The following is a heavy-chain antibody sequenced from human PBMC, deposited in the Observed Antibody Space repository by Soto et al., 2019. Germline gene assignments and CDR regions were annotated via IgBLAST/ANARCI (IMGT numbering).Heavy chain of an antibody. CDR2: IYYSGST. CDR3: ARLSGSPQVVGYFDY. V-gene: IGHV4-39*01. J-gene: IGHJ4*02. Sequence: PSETLSLTCTVSGGSISSSSYYWGWIRQPPGKGLEWIGSIYYSGSTYYNPSLKSRVTISVDTSKNQFSLKLSSVTAADTAVYYCARLSGSPQVVGYFDYWGQGTLVTVSS. CDR1: GGSISSSSYY. D-gene: IGHD1-26*01.